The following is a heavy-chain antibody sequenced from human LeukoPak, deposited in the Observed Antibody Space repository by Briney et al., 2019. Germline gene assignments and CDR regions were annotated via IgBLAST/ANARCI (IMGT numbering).Heavy chain of an antibody. CDR1: GYTFTSYG. Sequence: ASVKVSCKASGYTFTSYGISWVRQAPGQGLEWMGWISSYNGNTNYAQMLQGRVTMTTDTSTSTAYMELRSLRSDDTAVYYCARDLGGYDSSPYWGQGTLVTVSS. D-gene: IGHD3-22*01. J-gene: IGHJ4*02. CDR3: ARDLGGYDSSPY. CDR2: ISSYNGNT. V-gene: IGHV1-18*01.